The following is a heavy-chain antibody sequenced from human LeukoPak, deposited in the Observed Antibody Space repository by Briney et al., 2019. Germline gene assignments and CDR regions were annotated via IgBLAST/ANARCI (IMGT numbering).Heavy chain of an antibody. V-gene: IGHV3-30*04. D-gene: IGHD6-19*01. Sequence: GRSLRLSCAASGFTFSSSAMSWVRQAPGKGLEWVTVISYDGSNKYYADSVKGRFTISRDNSKNTLYLQMNNLRAEDTAVYYCARDPDGWYYFDYWGQGTLVTVSS. CDR1: GFTFSSSA. J-gene: IGHJ4*02. CDR3: ARDPDGWYYFDY. CDR2: ISYDGSNK.